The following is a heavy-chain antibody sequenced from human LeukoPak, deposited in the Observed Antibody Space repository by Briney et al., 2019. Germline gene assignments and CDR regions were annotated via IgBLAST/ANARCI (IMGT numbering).Heavy chain of an antibody. Sequence: GGSLRLSCAASGFTFSSYAMHWVRQAPGKGLEWVAVISYDGSNKYYADSVRGRFTISRDNSKNTVYMQMNSLRAEDTAVYYCARAPYSGSYSDAFDIWGQGTMVTVSS. CDR3: ARAPYSGSYSDAFDI. D-gene: IGHD1-26*01. CDR2: ISYDGSNK. J-gene: IGHJ3*02. CDR1: GFTFSSYA. V-gene: IGHV3-30-3*01.